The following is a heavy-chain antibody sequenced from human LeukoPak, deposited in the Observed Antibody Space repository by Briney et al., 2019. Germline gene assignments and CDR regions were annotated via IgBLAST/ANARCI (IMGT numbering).Heavy chain of an antibody. D-gene: IGHD2-2*01. J-gene: IGHJ5*02. CDR3: ARDDCSSISCYHNWFDP. Sequence: GGSLRLSCAASGFTFSSYWMSWVRQAPGKGLEWVANIKQDGSEKYYVDSVKGRFTISRDNAKNSLYLQMNSLRAEDTAVYYCARDDCSSISCYHNWFDPWGQGTLVTVPS. CDR2: IKQDGSEK. V-gene: IGHV3-7*01. CDR1: GFTFSSYW.